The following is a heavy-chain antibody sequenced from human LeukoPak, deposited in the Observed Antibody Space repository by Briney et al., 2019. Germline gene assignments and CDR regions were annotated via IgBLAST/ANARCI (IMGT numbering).Heavy chain of an antibody. D-gene: IGHD5-18*01. V-gene: IGHV3-66*01. CDR2: IYSGGST. Sequence: GGSLRLSCAAAGFTVDTNYITWVRQAPGKGLEWVSVIYSGGSTYYADSVKGRFTISRANVKNTVYLQMNSLRAEDTAVYYCARVQNELWIGYWGQGTLVTVSS. CDR1: GFTVDTNY. CDR3: ARVQNELWIGY. J-gene: IGHJ4*02.